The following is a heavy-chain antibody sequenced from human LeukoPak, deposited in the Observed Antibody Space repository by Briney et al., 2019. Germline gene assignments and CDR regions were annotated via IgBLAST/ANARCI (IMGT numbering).Heavy chain of an antibody. CDR3: AKAGGLWFGGPNYYYYMDV. Sequence: GGSLRLSCAASGFTFRSYWMSWVRQAPGKGLEWVAFIRYDGSNKYYADSVKGRFTISRDNSKNTLYLQMNSLRAEDTAVYYCAKAGGLWFGGPNYYYYMDVWGKGTTVTIPS. CDR2: IRYDGSNK. CDR1: GFTFRSYW. D-gene: IGHD3-10*01. J-gene: IGHJ6*03. V-gene: IGHV3-30*02.